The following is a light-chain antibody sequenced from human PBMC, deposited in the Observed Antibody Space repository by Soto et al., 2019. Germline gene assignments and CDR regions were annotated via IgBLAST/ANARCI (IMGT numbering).Light chain of an antibody. CDR1: SSDVGGYNY. V-gene: IGLV2-14*03. CDR3: SSYTSSNTVL. CDR2: DVT. J-gene: IGLJ2*01. Sequence: QSALTQPASVSGSPGQSITISCTGTSSDVGGYNYVSWYQHHPGKAPKLMIYDVTDRPSGISFRFSGSKSGNTASLTISRLQAEDAAYYYCSSYTSSNTVLFGGGTKLTVL.